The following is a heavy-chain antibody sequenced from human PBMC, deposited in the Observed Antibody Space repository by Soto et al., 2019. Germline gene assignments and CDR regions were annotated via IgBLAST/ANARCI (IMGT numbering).Heavy chain of an antibody. CDR2: IIPIFGTA. J-gene: IGHJ6*02. Sequence: ASVKVSCKASGGTFSSYAISWVRQAPGQGLEWMGGIIPIFGTANYAQKFQGRVTITADESTSTAYMELSSLRSEDTAVYYCARSLLDEYSSSWRSAYYGMDVWGQGTTVTVSS. CDR1: GGTFSSYA. V-gene: IGHV1-69*13. D-gene: IGHD6-13*01. CDR3: ARSLLDEYSSSWRSAYYGMDV.